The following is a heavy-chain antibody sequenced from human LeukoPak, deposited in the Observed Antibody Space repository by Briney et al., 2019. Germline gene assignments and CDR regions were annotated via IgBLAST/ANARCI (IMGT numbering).Heavy chain of an antibody. V-gene: IGHV3-53*01. CDR1: GFTVSSNY. Sequence: PGGSLRLSCAASGFTVSSNYMSWVRQAPGKGLEWVSVIYSGGSTYYADSVKGRFTISRDNSKNTLYLQMNSLRAEDTAVYYCARGRPVVVAATNRTQYGMDVWGQGTTVTVSS. CDR2: IYSGGST. CDR3: ARGRPVVVAATNRTQYGMDV. D-gene: IGHD2-15*01. J-gene: IGHJ6*02.